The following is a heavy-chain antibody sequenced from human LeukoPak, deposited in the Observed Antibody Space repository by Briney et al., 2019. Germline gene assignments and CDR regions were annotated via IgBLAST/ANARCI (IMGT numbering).Heavy chain of an antibody. V-gene: IGHV5-51*01. CDR2: IYPGDSHT. CDR1: GHSFTNYW. D-gene: IGHD5-18*01. Sequence: GESLKISCKGSGHSFTNYWIGWVRQMPGKGLEWMGIIYPGDSHTRYSPSFQDQVTISADKSINTAYLQWSSLKASDTAMYYCARGPYSYASSATLGSYNWFDPWGQGTLVTVSS. J-gene: IGHJ5*02. CDR3: ARGPYSYASSATLGSYNWFDP.